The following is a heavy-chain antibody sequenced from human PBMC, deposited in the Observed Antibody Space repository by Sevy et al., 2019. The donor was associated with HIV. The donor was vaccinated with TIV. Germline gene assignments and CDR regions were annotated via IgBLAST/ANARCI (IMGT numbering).Heavy chain of an antibody. CDR1: GFTFNSYW. D-gene: IGHD5-12*01. CDR3: AREGSPYDTYYYYYGMDV. V-gene: IGHV3-7*01. Sequence: GGSLRLSCAASGFTFNSYWMSWVRQAPGKGLEWVANIKKDGSEKYYVDAVKGRFTISRENSQNSLFLQMKTLRAEDTAVYYCAREGSPYDTYYYYYGMDVWGQGTTVTVSS. J-gene: IGHJ6*02. CDR2: IKKDGSEK.